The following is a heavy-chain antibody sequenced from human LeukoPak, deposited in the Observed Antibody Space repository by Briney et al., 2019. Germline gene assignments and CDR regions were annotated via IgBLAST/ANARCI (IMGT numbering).Heavy chain of an antibody. Sequence: SETLSLTCAVYGGSFSGYYWSWIRQPPGKGLEWIGEINHSGSTNYNPSLKSRVTISVDTSKNQFSLKLSSVTAADTAVYYCARGTPEYDFWSDYYPKFDYWGQGTLVTVSS. CDR2: INHSGST. CDR3: ARGTPEYDFWSDYYPKFDY. V-gene: IGHV4-34*01. J-gene: IGHJ4*02. D-gene: IGHD3-3*01. CDR1: GGSFSGYY.